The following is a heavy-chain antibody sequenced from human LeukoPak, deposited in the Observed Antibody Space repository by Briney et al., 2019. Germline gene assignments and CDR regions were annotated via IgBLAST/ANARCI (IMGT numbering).Heavy chain of an antibody. D-gene: IGHD4-17*01. J-gene: IGHJ3*02. Sequence: PSETLSLTCTVSGGSISNYYWSWIRQPAGKGPEWIGRIYAGGTASYNPSLKSRVTISVDTSKNQFSLKLSSVTAADTAVYYCAKPHYGDYGDAFDIWGQGTMVTVSS. V-gene: IGHV4-4*07. CDR2: IYAGGTA. CDR1: GGSISNYY. CDR3: AKPHYGDYGDAFDI.